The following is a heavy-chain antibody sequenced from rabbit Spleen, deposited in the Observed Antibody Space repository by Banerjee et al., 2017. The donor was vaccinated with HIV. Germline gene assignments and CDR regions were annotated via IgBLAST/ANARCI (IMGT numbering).Heavy chain of an antibody. D-gene: IGHD4-1*01. CDR3: ARDLAGVIGWNFYL. J-gene: IGHJ4*01. V-gene: IGHV1S7*01. Sequence: QLVESGGGLVQPEGSLTLSCKASGFDFSSYYMSWVRQAPGKGLEWIGIIYAGKGSTDYASWVNGRFTISSDSAQNTVDLQLNSLTAADTATYFCARDLAGVIGWNFYLWGQGTLVTVS. CDR2: IYAGKGST. CDR1: GFDFSSYY.